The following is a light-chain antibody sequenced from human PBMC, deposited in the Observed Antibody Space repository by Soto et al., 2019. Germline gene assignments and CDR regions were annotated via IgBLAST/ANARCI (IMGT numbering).Light chain of an antibody. CDR3: CSYAGSYTYV. CDR2: DVS. J-gene: IGLJ1*01. CDR1: SNDLGAYNY. V-gene: IGLV2-11*01. Sequence: QSVLTQPRSVSGSPGQSVTISCTGTSNDLGAYNYVSWYQQEPGKAPKLMIYDVSKRPSGVPDRFSGSKSGNTASLTISGLQAEDEADYYCCSYAGSYTYVFGTGTKLTVL.